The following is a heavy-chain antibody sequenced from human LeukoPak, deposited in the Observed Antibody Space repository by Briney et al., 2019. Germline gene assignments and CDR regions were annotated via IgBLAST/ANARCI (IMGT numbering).Heavy chain of an antibody. CDR2: INHSGST. CDR1: GGSFSGYY. CDR3: ARGLSREYFDY. J-gene: IGHJ4*02. D-gene: IGHD3-16*02. V-gene: IGHV4-34*01. Sequence: SETLSLTCAVYGGSFSGYYWSWTRQPPGKGLEWIGEINHSGSTNYNPSLKSRVTISVDTSKNQFSLKLSSVTAADTAVYYCARGLSREYFDYWGQGTLVTVSS.